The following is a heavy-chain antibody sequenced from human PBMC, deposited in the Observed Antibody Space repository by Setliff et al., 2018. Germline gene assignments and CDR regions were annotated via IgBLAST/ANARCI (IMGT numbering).Heavy chain of an antibody. Sequence: ASVKVSCKSSGYTFTRHGISWVRQAPGQGLEWMGWISGYNGYTVYAQKFQDRVTMTTDTSTGTAYMELRSLRSDDTAGYYCARQPMDTIMVTFDYWGQGILVTVSS. CDR2: ISGYNGYT. V-gene: IGHV1-18*01. J-gene: IGHJ4*02. CDR1: GYTFTRHG. D-gene: IGHD5-12*01. CDR3: ARQPMDTIMVTFDY.